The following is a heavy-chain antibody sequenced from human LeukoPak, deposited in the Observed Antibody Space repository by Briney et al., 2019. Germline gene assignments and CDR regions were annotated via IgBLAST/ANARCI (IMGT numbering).Heavy chain of an antibody. D-gene: IGHD3-3*01. V-gene: IGHV3-30-3*01. Sequence: GRSLRLSCAASGFTFSSYAMHWVRQAPGKGLEWVAVISYDGSNKYYADSVKGRFTISRDNSKNTLYLQMNSLRAEDTAVYYCARVIPDFWSGFYVGMDVWGQGTTVTVSS. CDR2: ISYDGSNK. CDR1: GFTFSSYA. CDR3: ARVIPDFWSGFYVGMDV. J-gene: IGHJ6*02.